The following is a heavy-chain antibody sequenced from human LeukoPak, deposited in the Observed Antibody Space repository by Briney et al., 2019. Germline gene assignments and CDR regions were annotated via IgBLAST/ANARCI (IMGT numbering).Heavy chain of an antibody. Sequence: GGSLRLSCAASGFTFSSYWMSWVRQAPGPGLESLANIKQDGSEKYYVDSVKGRFTISRDNSKNTVYLQMNSLRAEDTAVYYCATLRLYGSGSYSSSWWGQGTLVTVSS. V-gene: IGHV3-7*01. J-gene: IGHJ4*02. CDR1: GFTFSSYW. CDR2: IKQDGSEK. D-gene: IGHD3-10*01. CDR3: ATLRLYGSGSYSSSW.